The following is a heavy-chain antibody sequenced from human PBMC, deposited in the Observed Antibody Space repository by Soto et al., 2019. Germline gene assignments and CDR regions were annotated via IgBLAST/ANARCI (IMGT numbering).Heavy chain of an antibody. CDR1: GFTFSSYW. D-gene: IGHD3-3*01. CDR3: ARALDFWSAYFDY. V-gene: IGHV3-74*01. CDR2: INGDGIST. Sequence: PGGSLRLSCAASGFTFSSYWMHWVRQDPEKGLVWVSRINGDGISTGYADSVKGRFTISRDNSKNTLYLQMNSLRTEDTAVYYCARALDFWSAYFDYWGQGSLVTV. J-gene: IGHJ4*02.